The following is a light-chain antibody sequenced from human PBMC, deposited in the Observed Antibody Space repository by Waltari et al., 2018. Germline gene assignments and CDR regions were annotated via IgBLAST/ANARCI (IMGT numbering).Light chain of an antibody. Sequence: DIVMTQSPDFLTVSLGERATINCKSSQSILSSSNNRNFLGWYQQKAGQPPKLLFYWASTREFGVPDRFSGSGSGTDFTLTISSLQAEDVAVYYCQQYYSTPWTFGQGTKVEIQ. J-gene: IGKJ1*01. CDR1: QSILSSSNNRNF. CDR3: QQYYSTPWT. V-gene: IGKV4-1*01. CDR2: WAS.